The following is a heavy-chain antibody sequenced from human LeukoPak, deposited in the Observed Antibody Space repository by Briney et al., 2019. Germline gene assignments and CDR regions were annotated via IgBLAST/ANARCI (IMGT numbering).Heavy chain of an antibody. Sequence: SETLSLTCTVSGGSISSYYWSWIRQPPGKGLEGIGYIYYSGSTNYNPSLKSRVTISVDTSKNQFSLKLSSVTAADTAVYYCARSADNYYFDYWGQGTLVTVSS. CDR3: ARSADNYYFDY. V-gene: IGHV4-59*01. CDR1: GGSISSYY. CDR2: IYYSGST. J-gene: IGHJ4*02.